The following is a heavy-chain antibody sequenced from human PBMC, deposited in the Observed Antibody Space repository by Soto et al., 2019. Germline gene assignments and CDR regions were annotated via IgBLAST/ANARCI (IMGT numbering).Heavy chain of an antibody. Sequence: QVQLQESGPGLVKPSQTLSLTCTVSGGSISSGGYYWSWIRQHPGKGLEWIGYISYSGSTYYNPSLKSRVTISVDTSKNPFSLKLSSVTAADKAVYYCARVVYYYDSSGSIGGDFDYWGQGTLVTVSS. V-gene: IGHV4-31*03. CDR2: ISYSGST. CDR1: GGSISSGGYY. J-gene: IGHJ4*02. D-gene: IGHD3-22*01. CDR3: ARVVYYYDSSGSIGGDFDY.